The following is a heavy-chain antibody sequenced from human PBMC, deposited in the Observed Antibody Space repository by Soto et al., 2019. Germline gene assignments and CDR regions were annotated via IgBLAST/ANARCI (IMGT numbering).Heavy chain of an antibody. V-gene: IGHV5-51*01. Sequence: GESLKISCKGSGYSFTSYWIGWVRQMPGKGLEWMGIIYPGDPDTRYSPSFQGQVTISADKSISTAYLQWSSLKASDTAMYYCARQYPYYYDSSGFPFDYWGQGTLVTVS. J-gene: IGHJ4*02. CDR2: IYPGDPDT. CDR1: GYSFTSYW. CDR3: ARQYPYYYDSSGFPFDY. D-gene: IGHD3-22*01.